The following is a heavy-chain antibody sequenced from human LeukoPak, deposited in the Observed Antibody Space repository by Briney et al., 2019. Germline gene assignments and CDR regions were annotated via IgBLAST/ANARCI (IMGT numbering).Heavy chain of an antibody. V-gene: IGHV1-46*01. CDR1: GYTFTSNY. CDR2: INPSGGST. CDR3: ARVVLWFGELSYYFDY. J-gene: IGHJ4*02. Sequence: ASVKVSCKAFGYTFTSNYMHWVRQAPGQGLEWMGIINPSGGSTSYAQKFQGRVTMTRDTSVSTAYMELSRLRSDDTAVYYCARVVLWFGELSYYFDYWGQGTLVTVSS. D-gene: IGHD3-10*01.